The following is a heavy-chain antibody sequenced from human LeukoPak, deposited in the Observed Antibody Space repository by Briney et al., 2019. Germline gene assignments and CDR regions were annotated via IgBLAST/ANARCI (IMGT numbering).Heavy chain of an antibody. J-gene: IGHJ4*02. CDR2: IWSDGSKR. CDR3: AKGPASIAAAHLDY. D-gene: IGHD6-13*01. Sequence: PGGSPRLSCAASGFTFTTYGFHWVRQAPGKGLEWVAVIWSDGSKRFYADSVKGRFTISRDNSKNTLYLQMNSLRAEDTAVYYCAKGPASIAAAHLDYWGQGTLVTVSS. CDR1: GFTFTTYG. V-gene: IGHV3-33*06.